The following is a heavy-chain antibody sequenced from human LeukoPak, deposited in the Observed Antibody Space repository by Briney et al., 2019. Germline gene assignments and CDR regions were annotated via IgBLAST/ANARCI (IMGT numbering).Heavy chain of an antibody. CDR2: ISSSSSTI. Sequence: GGSLRLSCAASGFTFSSYSMNWVRQAPGKGLEWVSYISSSSSTIYYADSVKGRFTVSRDNAKNSLYLQMSSLRAEDTAVYYCASYYDSSGYYFLPFDYWGQGTLVTVSS. CDR3: ASYYDSSGYYFLPFDY. V-gene: IGHV3-48*04. D-gene: IGHD3-22*01. CDR1: GFTFSSYS. J-gene: IGHJ4*02.